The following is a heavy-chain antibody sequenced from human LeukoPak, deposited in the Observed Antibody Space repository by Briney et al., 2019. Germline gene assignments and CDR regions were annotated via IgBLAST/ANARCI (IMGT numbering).Heavy chain of an antibody. CDR3: AKDSVVVPAAIEEDPFDY. Sequence: GGSLRLSCAASGFTFSTYWMHWVRQAPGKGLVWVSRINTEGSRTTYADSVRGRFTSSRDNAKNTLYLQMNSLRAEDTAVYYCAKDSVVVPAAIEEDPFDYWGQGTLVTVSS. V-gene: IGHV3-74*03. D-gene: IGHD2-2*02. J-gene: IGHJ4*02. CDR2: INTEGSRT. CDR1: GFTFSTYW.